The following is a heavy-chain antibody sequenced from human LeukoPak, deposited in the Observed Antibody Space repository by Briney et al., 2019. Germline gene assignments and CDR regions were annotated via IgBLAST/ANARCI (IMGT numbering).Heavy chain of an antibody. CDR1: GFTFSGSV. CDR2: IRSKANSYAT. V-gene: IGHV3-73*01. J-gene: IGHJ4*02. CDR3: SVNYCSGGSCYML. D-gene: IGHD2-15*01. Sequence: GGSLGLSCAASGFTFSGSVMHWVRRASGKGLEWVGRIRSKANSYATAYAASVKGRFTISRDDSKNTAYLQMNSLKTEDTAVYYCSVNYCSGGSCYMLWGQGTLVTVSS.